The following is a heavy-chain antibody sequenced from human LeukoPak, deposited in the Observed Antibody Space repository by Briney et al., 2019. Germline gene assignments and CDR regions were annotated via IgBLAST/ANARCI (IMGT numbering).Heavy chain of an antibody. CDR3: AKAHSSGYYTVWYFDL. Sequence: GGSLRLSCAVSGFTFSSYAMSWVRQAPGKGLEWVSAISGSGGSTYYADSVKGRFTISRDNSKNTLYLQMNSLRAEDTAVYYCAKAHSSGYYTVWYFDLWGRGTLVTVSS. CDR2: ISGSGGST. J-gene: IGHJ2*01. D-gene: IGHD3-22*01. CDR1: GFTFSSYA. V-gene: IGHV3-23*01.